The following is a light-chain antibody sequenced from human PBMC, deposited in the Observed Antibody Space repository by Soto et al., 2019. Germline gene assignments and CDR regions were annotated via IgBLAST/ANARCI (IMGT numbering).Light chain of an antibody. CDR2: EVT. CDR1: SSDVGGYNS. CDR3: SSYGGSNRLL. Sequence: QSALTQPPSASGSPGQSVTISCTGTSSDVGGYNSVSWYQQHPGKTPKLMIYEVTKRPSGVPERFSGSKSGNTASLSVSGLQADDEADYYCSSYGGSNRLLFCGGTEHTVL. V-gene: IGLV2-8*01. J-gene: IGLJ2*01.